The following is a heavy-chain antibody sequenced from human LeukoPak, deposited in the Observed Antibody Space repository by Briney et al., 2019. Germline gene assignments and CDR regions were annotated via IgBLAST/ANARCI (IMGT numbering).Heavy chain of an antibody. Sequence: GGSLRLSCTVSGFTVSSNSMSWVRQAPGKGLEWVSFIYSDNTHYSDSVKGRFTISRDNSKNTLYLQMNSLRAEDTAVYYCARDRDPTVTTFDYFDYWGQGTLVTVSS. CDR1: GFTVSSNS. V-gene: IGHV3-53*01. D-gene: IGHD4-17*01. CDR3: ARDRDPTVTTFDYFDY. J-gene: IGHJ4*02. CDR2: IYSDNT.